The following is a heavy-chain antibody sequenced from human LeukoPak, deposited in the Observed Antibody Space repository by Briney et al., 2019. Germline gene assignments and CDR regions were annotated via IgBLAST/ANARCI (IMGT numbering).Heavy chain of an antibody. V-gene: IGHV4-4*07. CDR2: IYSRGT. CDR3: ARDSGTTGEVKFDP. J-gene: IGHJ5*02. CDR1: GGSISSYY. D-gene: IGHD3-10*01. Sequence: SETLSLTCTVSGGSISSYYLSWIRQPAGKGLEWIGRIYSRGTTYNPSLKDRVTMSADTSRNHVSLTLNSVAAADTAVYYCARDSGTTGEVKFDPWGQGTLVTVSS.